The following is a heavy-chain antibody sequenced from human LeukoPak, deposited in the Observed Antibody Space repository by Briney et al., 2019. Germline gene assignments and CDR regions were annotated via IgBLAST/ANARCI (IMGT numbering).Heavy chain of an antibody. CDR1: GFTFSSYA. CDR2: VSGSGDSI. CDR3: AKSPYIASHIDFDY. Sequence: PGGSLRLSCAASGFTFSSYAMSWVRQAPGKGLEWVSTVSGSGDSICADSVKGRFTISRDNSKSTLYLQMNSLRAEDTAVYYCAKSPYIASHIDFDYWGQGTLVTVSS. V-gene: IGHV3-23*01. J-gene: IGHJ4*02. D-gene: IGHD3-16*01.